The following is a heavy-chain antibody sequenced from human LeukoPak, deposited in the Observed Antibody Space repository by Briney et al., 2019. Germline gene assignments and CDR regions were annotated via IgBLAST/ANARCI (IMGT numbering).Heavy chain of an antibody. CDR3: TTEVAAAGQFDY. Sequence: PGGSLRLSCAASGFTFSNAWMSWVRQAPGKGLEWVGRIKSKTDGGTTDYAAPVKGRFTISRDDSKNTLYLQMNSLKTEDTAVYYCTTEVAAAGQFDYWGQGTLVTVSS. J-gene: IGHJ4*02. CDR2: IKSKTDGGTT. D-gene: IGHD6-13*01. V-gene: IGHV3-15*01. CDR1: GFTFSNAW.